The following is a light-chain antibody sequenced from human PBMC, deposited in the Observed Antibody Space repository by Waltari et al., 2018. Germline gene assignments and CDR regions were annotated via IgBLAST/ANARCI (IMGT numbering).Light chain of an antibody. V-gene: IGKV3-11*01. CDR3: QQRSNWNT. J-gene: IGKJ2*01. CDR2: NAS. Sequence: ETVLTQSPVTLSLSPGEGATLSGKASQSVGSSLAWYQQKPGQAPRLLIYNASNRAAGIPARFSGSGSGTDFTLTISSLEPEDFAVYYCQQRSNWNTFGQGTKLEIK. CDR1: QSVGSS.